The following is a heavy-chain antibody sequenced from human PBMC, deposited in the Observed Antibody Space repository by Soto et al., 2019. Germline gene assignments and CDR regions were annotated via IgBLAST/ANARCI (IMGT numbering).Heavy chain of an antibody. J-gene: IGHJ4*02. D-gene: IGHD5-12*01. V-gene: IGHV4-34*01. CDR3: ARGREMATTYYDY. CDR2: INHSGST. Sequence: SETLSLTCAVYGGSFSGYYWSWIRQPPGKGLEWIGEINHSGSTNYNPSLKSRVTISVDTSKNQFSLKLSSVTAADTAVYYCARGREMATTYYDYWGQGTLVTVSS. CDR1: GGSFSGYY.